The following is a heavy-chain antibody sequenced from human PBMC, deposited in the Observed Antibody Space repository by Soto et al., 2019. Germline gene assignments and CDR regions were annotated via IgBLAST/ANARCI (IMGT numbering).Heavy chain of an antibody. D-gene: IGHD3-16*02. CDR2: IYYSGST. Sequence: SETLSLTCTVSGGSISSGGYYWSWIRQHPGKGLEWIGYIYYSGSTYYNPSLKSRVTISVDTSKNQFSLKLSSVTAADTAVYYCASERLGELSLGYYFDYWGQGTLVTVSS. CDR3: ASERLGELSLGYYFDY. J-gene: IGHJ4*02. V-gene: IGHV4-31*03. CDR1: GGSISSGGYY.